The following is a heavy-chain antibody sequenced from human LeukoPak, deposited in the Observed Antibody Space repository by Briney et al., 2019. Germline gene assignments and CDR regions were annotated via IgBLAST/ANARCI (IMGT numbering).Heavy chain of an antibody. D-gene: IGHD3-3*01. V-gene: IGHV1-18*01. CDR3: ARDLTPGGDFWSGYFILAENYYYMDV. J-gene: IGHJ6*03. CDR1: GYTFTSYG. CDR2: ISAYNGNT. Sequence: ASVKVSCKASGYTFTSYGISWVRQAPGQGLEWMGWISAYNGNTNYAQKLQGRVTMTTDTSTSTAYMELRSLRSDDTAVYYCARDLTPGGDFWSGYFILAENYYYMDVWGKGTTVTVSS.